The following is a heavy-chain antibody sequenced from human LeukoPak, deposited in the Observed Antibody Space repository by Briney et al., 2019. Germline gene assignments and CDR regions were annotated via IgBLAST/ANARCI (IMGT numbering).Heavy chain of an antibody. CDR2: INADGSNT. J-gene: IGHJ5*02. D-gene: IGHD2-2*01. V-gene: IGHV3-74*01. Sequence: GGSLRLSCAASGFSFSTYWMHWVRQVPGKGLLWVGSINADGSNTAYADPVKGRFTISRDNAQNTLYLQMNSPTAEDTAVYYCARDRGANIPAEFAPWGQGTLVTVSS. CDR3: ARDRGANIPAEFAP. CDR1: GFSFSTYW.